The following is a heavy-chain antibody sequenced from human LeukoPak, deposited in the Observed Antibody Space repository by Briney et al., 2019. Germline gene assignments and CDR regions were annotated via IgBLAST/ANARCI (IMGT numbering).Heavy chain of an antibody. CDR2: ISWNSGNI. CDR1: GFTFGDYA. V-gene: IGHV3-9*03. J-gene: IGHJ5*02. CDR3: AKGTTGTTGGWFDP. D-gene: IGHD1-1*01. Sequence: QPGRSLRLSCAAAGFTFGDYAIHWVRQDPGMGLEWVSGISWNSGNIGYADSVKGRFTISRDNAKNSLYLQMNSLRAEDMALYYCAKGTTGTTGGWFDPWGQGTLVTVSS.